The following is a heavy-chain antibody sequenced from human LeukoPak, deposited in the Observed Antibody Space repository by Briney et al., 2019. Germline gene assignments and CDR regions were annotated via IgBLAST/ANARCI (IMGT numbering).Heavy chain of an antibody. J-gene: IGHJ6*02. Sequence: GGSLRLSCAASGFTFSSYWMYWVRQAPGKGLVWVSRISSDGITTNYAGAVKGRFTMSRDNAKNTLFLQMNTLRAEDTAVYYCARRCSNSGGDCYHYYYYGMDVWGQGTTVTVSS. CDR3: ARRCSNSGGDCYHYYYYGMDV. V-gene: IGHV3-74*01. CDR2: ISSDGITT. D-gene: IGHD2-21*02. CDR1: GFTFSSYW.